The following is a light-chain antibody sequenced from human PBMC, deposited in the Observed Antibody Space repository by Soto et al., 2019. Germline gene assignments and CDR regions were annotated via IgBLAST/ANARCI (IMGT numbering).Light chain of an antibody. J-gene: IGKJ1*01. CDR3: HQYGSFPPGT. CDR1: QSVSSNY. Sequence: EIVLTQSPGTLSLSPGERATLSCRASQSVSSNYLAWYQQKPGQAPRFLIYGASSRASGIPARSSGSSASTNFTLTIISMQHEDFLVYYCHQYGSFPPGTFGQGTKVEIK. V-gene: IGKV3-20*01. CDR2: GAS.